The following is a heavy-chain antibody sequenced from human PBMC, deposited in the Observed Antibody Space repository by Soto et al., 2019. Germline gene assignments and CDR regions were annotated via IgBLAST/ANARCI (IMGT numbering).Heavy chain of an antibody. D-gene: IGHD3-9*01. V-gene: IGHV3-49*03. Sequence: GGSLRLSCTASGFTFGDYAMSWFRQAPGKGLEWVGFIRSKAYGGTTEYAASWKGRFTISRDDSKSIAYLQMNSLKTEDTAVYYCTRSHIEYFDWAAPPTSYYYGMDVWGQGTTVTVSS. CDR3: TRSHIEYFDWAAPPTSYYYGMDV. CDR2: IRSKAYGGTT. CDR1: GFTFGDYA. J-gene: IGHJ6*02.